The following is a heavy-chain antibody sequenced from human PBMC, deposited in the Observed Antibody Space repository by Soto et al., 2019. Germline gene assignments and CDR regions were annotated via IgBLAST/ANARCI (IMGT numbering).Heavy chain of an antibody. Sequence: GASVKVSCKASGYTFTSYYMHWVRQAPGQGLEWMGIINPSGGSTSYAQKFQGRVTMTRDTSTSTVYMEPSSLRSEDTAVYYCARDRGIVVVPAAYYYYYGMDVWGQGTTVTVSS. D-gene: IGHD2-2*01. CDR3: ARDRGIVVVPAAYYYYYGMDV. J-gene: IGHJ6*02. CDR1: GYTFTSYY. CDR2: INPSGGST. V-gene: IGHV1-46*01.